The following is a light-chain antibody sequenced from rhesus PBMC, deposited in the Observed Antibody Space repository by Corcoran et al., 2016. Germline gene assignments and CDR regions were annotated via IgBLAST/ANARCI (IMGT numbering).Light chain of an antibody. CDR2: YKN. CDR3: QQHYNLPYT. J-gene: IGKJ2*01. V-gene: IGKV1-32*01. Sequence: DIQMTQYPSSLSASVGDRVTITCRASQAISSYLNWFPQKTGKPPKLLIYYKNRWETGVPSRFRGSGSGKEFTLIISSLEPEDFATYYCQQHYNLPYTFGQGTKMEIK. CDR1: QAISSY.